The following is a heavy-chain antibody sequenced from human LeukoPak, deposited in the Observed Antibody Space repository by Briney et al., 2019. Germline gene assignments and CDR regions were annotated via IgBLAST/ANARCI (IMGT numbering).Heavy chain of an antibody. D-gene: IGHD7-27*01. CDR1: GYTFTGYY. J-gene: IGHJ6*03. CDR3: ARDPSTGDWGYYYYYMDV. V-gene: IGHV1-18*04. Sequence: ASVKVSCKASGYTFTGYYMHWVRQAPGQGLEWMGWISAYNGNTNYAQKVQGRVTMTTDTSTSTAYMELRSLRSDDTAVYYCARDPSTGDWGYYYYYMDVWGKGTTVTVSS. CDR2: ISAYNGNT.